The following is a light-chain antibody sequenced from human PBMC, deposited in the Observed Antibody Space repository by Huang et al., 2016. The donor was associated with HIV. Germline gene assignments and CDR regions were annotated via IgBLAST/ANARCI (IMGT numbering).Light chain of an antibody. J-gene: IGKJ2*01. Sequence: DIQMTQSPSSLSASVGDRVTITCQASQVINNYLAWFQQKPGKAPQSLIYAASNLQSGVPSKFNGSESGTYFTLTISSLQPEDFATYYCQQYSVYPYTFGQGTKLEIK. CDR1: QVINNY. V-gene: IGKV1-16*02. CDR3: QQYSVYPYT. CDR2: AAS.